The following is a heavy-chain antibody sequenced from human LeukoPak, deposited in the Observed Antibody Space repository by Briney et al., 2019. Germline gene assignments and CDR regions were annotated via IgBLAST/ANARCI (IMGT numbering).Heavy chain of an antibody. Sequence: GESLRLSCAASGFSFSGSLMNWVRQAPGKGLEWVANINPDGSQKRFVDSVMGRFTMSRDNAKNSLYLQMNSLRSEDTAVFYCAAWTDRGYNFWGQGTLVTVSS. CDR1: GFSFSGSL. CDR2: INPDGSQK. CDR3: AAWTDRGYNF. V-gene: IGHV3-7*01. J-gene: IGHJ4*02. D-gene: IGHD5-24*01.